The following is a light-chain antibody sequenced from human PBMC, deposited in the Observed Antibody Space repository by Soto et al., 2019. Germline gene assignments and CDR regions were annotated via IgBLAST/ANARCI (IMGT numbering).Light chain of an antibody. CDR2: GNN. V-gene: IGLV1-40*01. J-gene: IGLJ3*02. Sequence: QSVLTQPPSVSGAPGQRVTISCTGSSSNIGAGYDVHWYQQLPGTAPKLLIYGNNNRPSGVPDRFSGSKSATSDSLAITGLQAEDEADYYCQSYDSSLRGWVFGGGTKVTVL. CDR3: QSYDSSLRGWV. CDR1: SSNIGAGYD.